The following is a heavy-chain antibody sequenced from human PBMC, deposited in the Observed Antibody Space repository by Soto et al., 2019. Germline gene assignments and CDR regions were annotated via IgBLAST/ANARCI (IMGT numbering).Heavy chain of an antibody. V-gene: IGHV3-7*04. CDR3: ARITRNPGWYIDY. J-gene: IGHJ4*02. Sequence: PGGSLRLSCAASEFTFSNFWMSWVRQAPGKGLEWVANIHKDGTDKHYVDSVKGRFTISRDNAQNSLYLQMNVLRAEDTAVYFCARITRNPGWYIDYWGQGTLVTVSS. CDR2: IHKDGTDK. CDR1: EFTFSNFW. D-gene: IGHD6-19*01.